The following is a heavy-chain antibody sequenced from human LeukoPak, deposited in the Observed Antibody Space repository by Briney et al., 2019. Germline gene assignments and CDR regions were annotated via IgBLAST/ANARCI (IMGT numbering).Heavy chain of an antibody. CDR2: TYYRSKWYK. CDR3: ARGPSYFQH. CDR1: GDSVSSNSAT. J-gene: IGHJ1*01. Sequence: SQTLSLTFAISGDSVSSNSATWNWIRQSPSRGLEWLGRTYYRSKWYKYYAVSVKGRITINPDTSKNQFSLQPNSVTPEDTAVYYCARGPSYFQHWGQGTLVTVSS. V-gene: IGHV6-1*01.